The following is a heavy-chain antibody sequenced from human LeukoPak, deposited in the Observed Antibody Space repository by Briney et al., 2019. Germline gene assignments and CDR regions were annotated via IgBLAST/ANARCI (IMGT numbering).Heavy chain of an antibody. D-gene: IGHD1-26*01. CDR3: AGVSKWELNRVEY. Sequence: SETLSLTCTVSGGSISSSSYYWGWIRQPPGKGLEWIGSIYYSGSTYYNPSLKSRVTISVDTSKNQFSLKLSSVTAADTAVYYCAGVSKWELNRVEYWGQGTLVTVSS. V-gene: IGHV4-39*01. CDR1: GGSISSSSYY. CDR2: IYYSGST. J-gene: IGHJ4*02.